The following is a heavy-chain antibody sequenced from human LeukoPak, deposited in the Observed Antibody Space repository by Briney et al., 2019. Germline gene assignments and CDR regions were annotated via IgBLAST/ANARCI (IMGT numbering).Heavy chain of an antibody. J-gene: IGHJ4*02. CDR2: ISYDGSNK. V-gene: IGHV3-30-3*01. CDR1: GFTFSSYA. Sequence: PGGSLRLSCAASGFTFSSYAMHWVRQAPGKGLEWVAVISYDGSNKYYADSVKGGFTISRDNSKNTLYLQMNSLRAEDTAVYYCASPQKGYWGQGTLVTVSS. CDR3: ASPQKGY.